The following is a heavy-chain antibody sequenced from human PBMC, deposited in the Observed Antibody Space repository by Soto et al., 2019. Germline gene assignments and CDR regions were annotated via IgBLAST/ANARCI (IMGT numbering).Heavy chain of an antibody. J-gene: IGHJ2*01. CDR1: GYTFTNYG. V-gene: IGHV1-3*04. Sequence: ASVKVSCKASGYTFTNYGIHWVRQAPGQRLEWMGWINTGNGNTKYSQNFQGRVTITRDTSASTAYMELSSLRSEDTAVFYCARSGYSSGWYHWYFDLWGRGTLVTVSS. D-gene: IGHD6-19*01. CDR2: INTGNGNT. CDR3: ARSGYSSGWYHWYFDL.